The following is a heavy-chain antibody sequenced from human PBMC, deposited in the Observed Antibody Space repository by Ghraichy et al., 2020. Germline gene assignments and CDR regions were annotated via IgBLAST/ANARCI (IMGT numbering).Heavy chain of an antibody. CDR3: VSANPTIDY. J-gene: IGHJ4*02. CDR1: GLTFSSYW. V-gene: IGHV3-74*01. CDR2: VNSDGTST. D-gene: IGHD2-2*01. Sequence: GGSLRLSCAVSGLTFSSYWMHWVRQAPGKGLVWVSRVNSDGTSTTYADSVKGRFTISRDKAKNTLFLQMNSLRAEDTAVDYCVSANPTIDYWGQGTLVTVSS.